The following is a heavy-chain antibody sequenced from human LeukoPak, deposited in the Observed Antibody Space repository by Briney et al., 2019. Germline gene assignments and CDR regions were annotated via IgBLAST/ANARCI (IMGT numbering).Heavy chain of an antibody. CDR2: ISISSTI. D-gene: IGHD1-26*01. V-gene: IGHV3-69-1*01. J-gene: IGHJ6*03. Sequence: GGSLRLSCAASGFAFSYYTMNWVRQAPGKGVEWVSSISISSTIDYVDSVKGRFTISRDNAKNSLYLQMNSLRAEDTAVYYCARYTGTYYYYYMDVWGKGTTVTISS. CDR3: ARYTGTYYYYYMDV. CDR1: GFAFSYYT.